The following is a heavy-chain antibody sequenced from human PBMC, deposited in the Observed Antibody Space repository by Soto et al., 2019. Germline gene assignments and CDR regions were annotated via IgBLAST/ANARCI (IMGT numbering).Heavy chain of an antibody. D-gene: IGHD6-19*01. CDR1: GGSVSSGSYY. J-gene: IGHJ4*02. CDR3: AIKVVAGLDY. CDR2: IYDSGST. V-gene: IGHV4-61*01. Sequence: QMQLQESGPGLVKASETLSLTCTVSGGSVSSGSYYWSWIRQPPGKGLEWIAYIYDSGSTNYNPSLKSRVTISVDKSKNQFSLKLSSVTAADTAVYYCAIKVVAGLDYWGQGTLVTVSS.